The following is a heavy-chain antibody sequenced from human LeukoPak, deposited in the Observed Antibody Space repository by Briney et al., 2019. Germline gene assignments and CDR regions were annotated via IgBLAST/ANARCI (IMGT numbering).Heavy chain of an antibody. Sequence: SQTLSLTCAISGDSVSSNSAAWNWIRQSPSRGLEWLGRTYYRSKWYNDYAVSVKSRITINPDTSKNQFSLQLNSVTPEDTAVYYCAREPGSAGIAVAGTPYDAFDIWGQGTMVTVSS. D-gene: IGHD6-19*01. CDR1: GDSVSSNSAA. CDR3: AREPGSAGIAVAGTPYDAFDI. J-gene: IGHJ3*02. V-gene: IGHV6-1*01. CDR2: TYYRSKWYN.